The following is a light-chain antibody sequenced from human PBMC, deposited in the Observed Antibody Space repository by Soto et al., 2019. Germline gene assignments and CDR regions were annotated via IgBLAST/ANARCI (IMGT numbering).Light chain of an antibody. CDR2: VAS. CDR1: QSMSTC. V-gene: IGKV1-9*01. CDR3: LQLDTHPLT. Sequence: DIQLTQSPSFLSASVGHRVTITCRARQSMSTCLAWYQQKPGKAPKLLIYVASTLQSGVTSRFSGSGAGTDFTLTISSLQREDLATYFCLQLDTHPLTFGGGTKVDI. J-gene: IGKJ4*01.